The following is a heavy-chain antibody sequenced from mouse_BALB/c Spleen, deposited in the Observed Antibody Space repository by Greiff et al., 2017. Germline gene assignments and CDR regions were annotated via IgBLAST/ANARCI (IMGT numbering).Heavy chain of an antibody. CDR3: SDGYWFAY. J-gene: IGHJ3*01. CDR1: GYTFTSYY. Sequence: QVQLQQSGAELVKPGASVKLSCKASGYTFTSYYMYWVKQRPGQGLEWIGEINPSNGGTNFNQKFKGKATLTADKSSSTAYMELRSLTSEDSAVYYCSDGYWFAYWGQGTLVTVSA. D-gene: IGHD2-3*01. V-gene: IGHV1-53*01. CDR2: INPSNGGT.